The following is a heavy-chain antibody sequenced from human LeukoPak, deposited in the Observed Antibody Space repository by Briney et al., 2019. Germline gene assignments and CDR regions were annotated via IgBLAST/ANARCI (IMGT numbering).Heavy chain of an antibody. CDR3: ARRSKWNTRCYMDV. CDR1: GFTFSSYS. J-gene: IGHJ6*03. D-gene: IGHD1/OR15-1a*01. V-gene: IGHV3-48*01. CDR2: IGTSSSTK. Sequence: GGSLRLSCAASGFTFSSYSMNWVRQAPGKGLEWVSHIGTSSSTKYYADSVKGRFTISRDNSKNTLYLQMNSLRAEDTAVYYCARRSKWNTRCYMDVWGKGTTVTVSS.